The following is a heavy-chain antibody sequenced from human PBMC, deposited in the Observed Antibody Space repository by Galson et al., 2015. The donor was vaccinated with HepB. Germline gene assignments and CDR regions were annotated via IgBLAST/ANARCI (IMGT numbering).Heavy chain of an antibody. Sequence: SETLSLTCAVSGGSISSSNWWSWVRQPPGKGLEWIGEIYHSGSTNYNPSLKSRVTISVDKSKNQFSLKLSSVTAADTAVYYCARVEIIRVHYGMDVWGQGTTVTVSS. J-gene: IGHJ6*02. CDR1: GGSISSSNW. CDR2: IYHSGST. V-gene: IGHV4-4*02. D-gene: IGHD3-3*01. CDR3: ARVEIIRVHYGMDV.